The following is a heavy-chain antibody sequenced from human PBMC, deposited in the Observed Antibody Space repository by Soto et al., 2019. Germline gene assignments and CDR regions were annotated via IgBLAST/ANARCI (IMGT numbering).Heavy chain of an antibody. CDR3: GRSTDYGDHVQDY. CDR1: GYTFTSYY. Sequence: QVQLVQSGAEVKKPGASVKVSCKASGYTFTSYYIHWVRQAPGQGLQWMGIINSGGGGTSYAQKFQGRVTMTRDRSTSTVYMELSSLRSEDTAVYYCGRSTDYGDHVQDYWGQGTLVTVSS. D-gene: IGHD4-17*01. J-gene: IGHJ4*02. V-gene: IGHV1-46*03. CDR2: INSGGGGT.